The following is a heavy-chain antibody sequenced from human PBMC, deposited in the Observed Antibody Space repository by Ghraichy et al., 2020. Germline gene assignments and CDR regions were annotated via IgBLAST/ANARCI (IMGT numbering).Heavy chain of an antibody. CDR2: VSVGGGTT. J-gene: IGHJ4*02. CDR3: AKGRIAGGAVPTRDFDY. V-gene: IGHV3-23*01. D-gene: IGHD6-13*01. CDR1: GFTFSSYV. Sequence: GGSLRLSCAASGFTFSSYVMSWVRQAPGKGLEWVSVVSVGGGTTYNADPVKGRFTISRDNSKNFLYLQMNSLRAEDTAVYYCAKGRIAGGAVPTRDFDYWGQGTLVTVSS.